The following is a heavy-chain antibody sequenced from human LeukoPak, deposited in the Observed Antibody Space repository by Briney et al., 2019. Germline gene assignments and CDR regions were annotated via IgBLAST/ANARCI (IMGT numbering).Heavy chain of an antibody. V-gene: IGHV4-59*01. D-gene: IGHD7-27*01. J-gene: IGHJ4*02. CDR2: IYYSGST. CDR3: ASLTGVYFDY. Sequence: PSETLSLTCTVSGGSISSYYWSWIRQPPGKGLEWIGYIYYSGSTNYNPSLKSRVTISVDTSKNQFSLKLSSVTAADTAVYYCASLTGVYFDYWGQGTLVTVSS. CDR1: GGSISSYY.